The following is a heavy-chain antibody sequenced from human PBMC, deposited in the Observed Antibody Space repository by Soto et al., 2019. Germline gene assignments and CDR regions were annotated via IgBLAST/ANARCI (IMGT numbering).Heavy chain of an antibody. CDR3: ARSDYGDVWYCYFDL. V-gene: IGHV4-39*01. CDR1: GGSISSSSYY. D-gene: IGHD4-17*01. J-gene: IGHJ2*01. CDR2: IYYSGST. Sequence: QLQLQESGPGLVKPSETLSLTCTVSGGSISSSSYYWGWIRQPPGKGLEWIGSIYYSGSTYYNPSRKSRVTIAIDTSSSQSALKLSSMTAPDTAVYYCARSDYGDVWYCYFDLWSRGTLVAVCS.